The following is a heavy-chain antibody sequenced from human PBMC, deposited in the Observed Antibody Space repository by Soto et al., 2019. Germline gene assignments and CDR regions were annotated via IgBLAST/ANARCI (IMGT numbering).Heavy chain of an antibody. D-gene: IGHD3-3*01. CDR3: ATTIFGVVIIRNYYYGMDV. Sequence: SVKVSCKASGGTFSSYAISWVRQAPGQGLEWMGGIIPILGIANYAQKFQGRVTITADKSTSTAYMELSSLRSEDTAVYYCATTIFGVVIIRNYYYGMDVWGQGTTVTVSS. V-gene: IGHV1-69*10. CDR2: IIPILGIA. J-gene: IGHJ6*02. CDR1: GGTFSSYA.